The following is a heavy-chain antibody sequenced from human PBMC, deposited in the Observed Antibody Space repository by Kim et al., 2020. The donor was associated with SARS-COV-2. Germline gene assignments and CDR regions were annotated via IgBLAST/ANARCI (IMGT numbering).Heavy chain of an antibody. Sequence: VKCRFTISRDNSKSTLYLQMNSLRAEDTAVYYCAKDPYYYDSSGYYPQDYWGQGTLVTVSS. J-gene: IGHJ4*02. D-gene: IGHD3-22*01. CDR3: AKDPYYYDSSGYYPQDY. V-gene: IGHV3-23*01.